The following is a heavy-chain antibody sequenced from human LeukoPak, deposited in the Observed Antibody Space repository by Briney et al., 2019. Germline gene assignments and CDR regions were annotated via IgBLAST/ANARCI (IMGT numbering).Heavy chain of an antibody. CDR1: GGSFSGYY. D-gene: IGHD2-2*02. CDR2: INHSGST. Sequence: PSETLSLTCAVYGGSFSGYYWSWIRQPPGKGLEWIGEINHSGSTNYNPSLKGRVTISVDTSKNQFSLKLSSVTAADTAVYYCAGNGYCSSTSCYTGYYYYYGMDVWGQGTTVTVSS. CDR3: AGNGYCSSTSCYTGYYYYYGMDV. J-gene: IGHJ6*02. V-gene: IGHV4-34*01.